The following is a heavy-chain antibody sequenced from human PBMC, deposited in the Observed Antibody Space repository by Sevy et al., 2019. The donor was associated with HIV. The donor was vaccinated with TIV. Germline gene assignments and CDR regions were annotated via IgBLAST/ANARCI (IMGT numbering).Heavy chain of an antibody. Sequence: GGSLRLSCAASGFTFSSYAMHWVRQAPRKGLEWVAVISYDGSNKYYADSVKGRFTISRDNSKNTLYLQMNSLRAEDTAVYYCARDQHDYGGNLRTGWFDPWGQGTLVTVSS. V-gene: IGHV3-30-3*01. J-gene: IGHJ5*02. CDR1: GFTFSSYA. CDR3: ARDQHDYGGNLRTGWFDP. CDR2: ISYDGSNK. D-gene: IGHD4-17*01.